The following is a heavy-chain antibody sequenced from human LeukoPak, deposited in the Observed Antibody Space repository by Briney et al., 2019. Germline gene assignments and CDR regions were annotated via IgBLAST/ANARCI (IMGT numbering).Heavy chain of an antibody. CDR3: ARDERSIQFNY. Sequence: PGGTLRLSCAASGFTFSSYGMSWVRQAPGKGLEWVSGIVGSGVTTYYADSVKGRFTISRDNSKSTLYLQLNSLRAEDTAIYYCARDERSIQFNYWGQGTLVTVSS. CDR1: GFTFSSYG. V-gene: IGHV3-23*01. CDR2: IVGSGVTT. D-gene: IGHD2-21*01. J-gene: IGHJ4*02.